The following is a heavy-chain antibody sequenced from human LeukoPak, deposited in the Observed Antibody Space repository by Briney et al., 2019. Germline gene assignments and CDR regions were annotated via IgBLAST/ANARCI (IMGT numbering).Heavy chain of an antibody. D-gene: IGHD3-3*01. CDR1: GFTFNNYA. Sequence: GGSLRLSCAASGFTFNNYAIHWVRQAPGKGLEWVANIKLDGSEKNYVDSVKGRFTISRDNTKNSLYLQMNSLRAEDTAVFYCARDQYDTWSRRGNFDSWGQGTLVIVSS. V-gene: IGHV3-7*03. J-gene: IGHJ4*02. CDR2: IKLDGSEK. CDR3: ARDQYDTWSRRGNFDS.